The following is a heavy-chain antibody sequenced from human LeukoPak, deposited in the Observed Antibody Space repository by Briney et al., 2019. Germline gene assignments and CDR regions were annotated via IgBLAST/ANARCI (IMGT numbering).Heavy chain of an antibody. Sequence: ASVKVSCKASGYTFTSYGISWVRQAPGQGLEWMGWISAYNGNTNYAQKLQGRVTMTTDTSTSTAYMELRSLRSDDTAVYYCAREVKSSSRPNWFDPWGQGTLVTVSS. CDR3: AREVKSSSRPNWFDP. J-gene: IGHJ5*02. CDR1: GYTFTSYG. CDR2: ISAYNGNT. D-gene: IGHD6-6*01. V-gene: IGHV1-18*01.